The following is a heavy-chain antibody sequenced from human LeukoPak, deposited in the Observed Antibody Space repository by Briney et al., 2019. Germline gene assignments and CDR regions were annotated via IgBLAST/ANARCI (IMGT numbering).Heavy chain of an antibody. J-gene: IGHJ6*03. D-gene: IGHD4-23*01. CDR2: IYYSGST. V-gene: IGHV4-59*01. CDR1: GFTFSSYA. Sequence: GSLRLSCAASGFTFSSYAMSWVRQPPGEGLEWIGYIYYSGSTNYNPSLKSRVTISVDTSKNQFSLKLSSVTAADTAVYYCARASGGYYYYYYMDVWGKGTTVTISS. CDR3: ARASGGYYYYYYMDV.